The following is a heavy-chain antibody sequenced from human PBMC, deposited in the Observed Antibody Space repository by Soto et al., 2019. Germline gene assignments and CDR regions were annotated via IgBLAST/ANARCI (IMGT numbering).Heavy chain of an antibody. D-gene: IGHD2-2*01. V-gene: IGHV3-7*05. J-gene: IGHJ4*02. CDR2: IKQDGSEI. CDR1: GFTFSSYW. CDR3: AKSISAIPGDS. Sequence: EVQLVESGGGLVKSGGSLRLSCAASGFTFSSYWMSWVRQGPGKGPEWVANIKQDGSEIYYVDSVKGRFTISRDNAKSSLYLQMTSLRAVDTAVYHCAKSISAIPGDSWGQGTLVTVSS.